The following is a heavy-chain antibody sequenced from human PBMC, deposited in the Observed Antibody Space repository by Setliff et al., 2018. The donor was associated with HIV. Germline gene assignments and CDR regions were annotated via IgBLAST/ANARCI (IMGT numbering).Heavy chain of an antibody. CDR1: GDSFTSSY. CDR3: ARAWRSGCYTWFDP. J-gene: IGHJ5*02. V-gene: IGHV4-59*01. D-gene: IGHD6-19*01. Sequence: SETLSLTCTVSGDSFTSSYWCWIRQPPGKGLEWIGYLYYSGSNNYNPPLKSRVTMSVDTSKTPFPLQLSSVTASDTALNYCARAWRSGCYTWFDPWGQGTLVTVSS. CDR2: LYYSGSN.